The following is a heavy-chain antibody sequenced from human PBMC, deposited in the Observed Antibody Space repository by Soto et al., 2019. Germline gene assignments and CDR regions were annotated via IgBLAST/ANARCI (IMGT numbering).Heavy chain of an antibody. V-gene: IGHV1-69*06. CDR1: GGTFSNYA. CDR2: IIPIFRTP. D-gene: IGHD1-20*01. Sequence: QVHLVQSGAEVKKSGSSVTVSCRASGGTFSNYAISWVRQAPGQGFEWLGGIIPIFRTPNKVQEFQGRDTITADTSTNTAYMELSSLRSEDTAVYLCAVGSREPYNWNYYSYGLDVWGQGTTVTVS. J-gene: IGHJ6*02. CDR3: AVGSREPYNWNYYSYGLDV.